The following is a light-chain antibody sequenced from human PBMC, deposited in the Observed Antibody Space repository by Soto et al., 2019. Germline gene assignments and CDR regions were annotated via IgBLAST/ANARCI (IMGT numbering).Light chain of an antibody. CDR3: QQYNSYSGT. J-gene: IGKJ1*01. Sequence: DIQMTQSPSSLSASVGDRVTITCQASHDISNYLNCYQQKPGKAPKLLIYDASSLESGVPSRFSGSGSGTEFTLTISSLQPDDFATYYCQQYNSYSGTFGQGTKVDI. CDR2: DAS. CDR1: HDISNY. V-gene: IGKV1-5*01.